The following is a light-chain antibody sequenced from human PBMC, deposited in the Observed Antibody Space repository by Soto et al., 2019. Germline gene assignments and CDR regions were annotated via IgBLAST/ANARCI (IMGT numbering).Light chain of an antibody. CDR1: QSVSFSY. CDR3: QQYGSSPLT. J-gene: IGKJ4*01. Sequence: EIVLTQSPGTLSLSPGDRATLSCRASQSVSFSYFAWYQQKAGQAPRLLLYGATSRATGIPDRFSGSESGTDFTLTISRLEPEDFAVYYCQQYGSSPLTFGGGTKVEIK. V-gene: IGKV3-20*01. CDR2: GAT.